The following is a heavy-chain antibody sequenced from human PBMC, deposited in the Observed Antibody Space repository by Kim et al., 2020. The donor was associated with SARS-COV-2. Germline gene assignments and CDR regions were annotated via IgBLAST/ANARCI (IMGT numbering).Heavy chain of an antibody. Sequence: RNSPVTKSVDTSKNQFSLKLSSVTAADTAVYYCARDGLAAAGYYYYGMDVWGQGTTVTVSS. D-gene: IGHD6-13*01. CDR3: ARDGLAAAGYYYYGMDV. V-gene: IGHV4-59*01. J-gene: IGHJ6*02.